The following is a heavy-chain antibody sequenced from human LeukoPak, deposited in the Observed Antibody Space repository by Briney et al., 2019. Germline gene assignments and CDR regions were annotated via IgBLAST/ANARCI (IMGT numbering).Heavy chain of an antibody. J-gene: IGHJ3*02. V-gene: IGHV4-30-4*01. CDR3: AREGNYDTFARAFDI. Sequence: SETLSLTCTVSGGSISSGDYYWSWIRQLPGKGLEWIGYIYYSGSTYYNPSLKSRVTISVDTSKNQFSLKLSSVTAADTAVYYCAREGNYDTFARAFDIWGQGTMVTVSS. CDR2: IYYSGST. CDR1: GGSISSGDYY. D-gene: IGHD3-22*01.